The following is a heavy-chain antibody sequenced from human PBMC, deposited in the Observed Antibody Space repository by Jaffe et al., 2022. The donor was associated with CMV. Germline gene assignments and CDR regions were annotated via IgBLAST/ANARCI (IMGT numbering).Heavy chain of an antibody. CDR1: GISMYSYY. Sequence: QVHLQESGPGLVQPSETLSLTCTVSGISMYSYYWSWVRQSPGRGLEWIGQIDASGYTNYSPSLEDRVTISTDPSRGQFSLSLNSVTTADTAVYFCARNSPSLDYGDRDAGFDFWGQGTMITVSS. D-gene: IGHD4-17*01. V-gene: IGHV4-59*01. J-gene: IGHJ3*01. CDR3: ARNSPSLDYGDRDAGFDF. CDR2: IDASGYT.